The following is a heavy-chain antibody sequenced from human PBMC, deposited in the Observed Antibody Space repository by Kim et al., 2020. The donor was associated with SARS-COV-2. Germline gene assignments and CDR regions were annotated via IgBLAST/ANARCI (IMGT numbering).Heavy chain of an antibody. CDR1: GFTFSNYA. CDR2: LSGSGGIT. CDR3: AKMGLSSPTPLDYFDP. J-gene: IGHJ5*02. V-gene: IGHV3-23*01. Sequence: GGSLRLSCAASGFTFSNYAMGWVRQAPGRGLEWVSALSGSGGITSYADSVKGRFTISRDNSKNTVSLQMNSLRAEDTAVYYCAKMGLSSPTPLDYFDPWGQGTLVTVSS. D-gene: IGHD2-15*01.